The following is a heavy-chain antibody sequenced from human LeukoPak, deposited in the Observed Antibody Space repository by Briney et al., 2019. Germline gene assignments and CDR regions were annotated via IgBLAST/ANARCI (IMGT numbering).Heavy chain of an antibody. CDR2: IFHSATT. CDR1: GGSINSSNW. V-gene: IGHV4-4*02. Sequence: SGTLSLTCAVSGGSINSSNWWSWVRQPPGKWLEWIGEIFHSATTNYNPSLKSRVTISVDKSKNHFSLKLSSVTAADTAVYYCARAPYYDSSGYHSAYFEYWGQGTLVTVSS. D-gene: IGHD3-22*01. CDR3: ARAPYYDSSGYHSAYFEY. J-gene: IGHJ4*02.